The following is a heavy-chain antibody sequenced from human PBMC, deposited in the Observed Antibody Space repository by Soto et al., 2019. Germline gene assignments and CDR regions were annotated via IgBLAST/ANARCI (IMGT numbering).Heavy chain of an antibody. V-gene: IGHV3-7*01. D-gene: IGHD4-17*01. Sequence: GGSLRLSCAASGFTFSSYWMSWVRQAPGKGLEWVANIKQDGSEKYYVDSVKGRFTISRDNAKNSLYLQMNSLRAEDTAVYYCARDGKDYGDYGIDHDAFDIWGQGTMVTVSS. CDR1: GFTFSSYW. CDR3: ARDGKDYGDYGIDHDAFDI. CDR2: IKQDGSEK. J-gene: IGHJ3*02.